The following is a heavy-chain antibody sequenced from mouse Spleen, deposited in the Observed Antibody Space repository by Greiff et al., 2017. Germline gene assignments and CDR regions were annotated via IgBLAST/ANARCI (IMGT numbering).Heavy chain of an antibody. CDR1: GYTFTDYY. D-gene: IGHD1-1*01. J-gene: IGHJ1*01. Sequence: EVQLQQSGPELVKPGASVKISCKASGYTFTDYYMNWVKQSHGKSLEWIGDINPNNGGTSYNQKFKGKATLTVDKSSSTAYMELRSLTSEDSAVYYCAENYYGSSLVVWGAGTTVTVSS. CDR3: AENYYGSSLVV. CDR2: INPNNGGT. V-gene: IGHV1-26*01.